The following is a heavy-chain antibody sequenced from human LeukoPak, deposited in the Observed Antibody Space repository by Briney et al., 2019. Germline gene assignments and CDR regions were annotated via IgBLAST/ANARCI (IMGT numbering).Heavy chain of an antibody. V-gene: IGHV3-21*01. J-gene: IGHJ4*02. CDR3: ARLGYSYGGAYVGY. Sequence: GGSLRLSCAASGFTFSSYSMNWVRQAPGKGLEWVSSISSSSSYIYYADSVKGRFTISRDNAKNSLYLQMNSLRAEDTAVYYCARLGYSYGGAYVGYWGQGTLVTVS. CDR2: ISSSSSYI. D-gene: IGHD5-18*01. CDR1: GFTFSSYS.